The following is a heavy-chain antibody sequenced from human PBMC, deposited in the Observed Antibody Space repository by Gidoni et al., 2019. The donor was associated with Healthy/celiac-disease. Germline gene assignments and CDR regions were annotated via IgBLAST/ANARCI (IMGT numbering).Heavy chain of an antibody. D-gene: IGHD2-2*01. CDR2: FLCSGGIP. Sequence: EVQLLEAGGGWVQPGGSRRLYCAASGSTVSSYEMSGVRQSPGQGLGWFSAFLCSGGIPYYPASVKARFPISRDNSKNPLSLHMNSLRAEDAALYYCAKDKVSSCSSPSCYHCDAFDIWGQGTMVTVSS. CDR3: AKDKVSSCSSPSCYHCDAFDI. V-gene: IGHV3-23*01. J-gene: IGHJ3*02. CDR1: GSTVSSYE.